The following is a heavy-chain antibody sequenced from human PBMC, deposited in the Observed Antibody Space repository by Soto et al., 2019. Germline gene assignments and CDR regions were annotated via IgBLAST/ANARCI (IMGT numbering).Heavy chain of an antibody. V-gene: IGHV4-59*01. CDR1: GGSISSYY. D-gene: IGHD4-17*01. Sequence: SETLSLTYTVSGGSISSYYWSWIRQPPGKGLEWIGYIYYSGSTNYNPSLKSRVTISVDTSKNQFSLKLSSVTAADTAVYYCARENGDLFDYWGQGTLVTVSS. CDR3: ARENGDLFDY. CDR2: IYYSGST. J-gene: IGHJ4*02.